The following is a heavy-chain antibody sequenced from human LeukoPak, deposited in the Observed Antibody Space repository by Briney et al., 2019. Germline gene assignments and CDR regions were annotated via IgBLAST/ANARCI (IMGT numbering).Heavy chain of an antibody. CDR3: ARLPYCSMTSCYLNWFDP. CDR2: IIPIFGTA. Sequence: SVKVSCKASGGTFSSYAISWVRQAPGQGLEWMGGIIPIFGTANYAQKFQGRVTITADKSTSTAYMELSSLRSEDTAVYYCARLPYCSMTSCYLNWFDPWGQGTLVTVSS. D-gene: IGHD2-2*01. CDR1: GGTFSSYA. V-gene: IGHV1-69*06. J-gene: IGHJ5*02.